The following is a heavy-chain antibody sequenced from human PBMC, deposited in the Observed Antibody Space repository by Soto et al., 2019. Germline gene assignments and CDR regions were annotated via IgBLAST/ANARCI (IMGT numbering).Heavy chain of an antibody. CDR1: GFTFSSYE. J-gene: IGHJ4*02. D-gene: IGHD1-20*01. CDR2: ISSSGRTI. V-gene: IGHV3-48*03. CDR3: ARSGYNWNDGARGYFDY. Sequence: EVQLVESGGGLVQPGVSLRLSCAASGFTFSSYEMNWVRQAPGNGLEWVSYISSSGRTIYYADSVKGRFTISRDNAKNSLYLQMTSLRAEDTAVYYCARSGYNWNDGARGYFDYWGQGTLVTVYS.